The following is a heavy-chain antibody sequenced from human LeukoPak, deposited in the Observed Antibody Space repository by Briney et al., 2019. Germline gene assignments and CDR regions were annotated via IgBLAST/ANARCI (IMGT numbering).Heavy chain of an antibody. CDR1: GGSISSSSYY. J-gene: IGHJ4*02. Sequence: PSETLSLTCTVSGGSISSSSYYWGWIRQPLGTGLEWIGSIYYSGSTYYNPSLKSRVTISVDTSKNQFSLKLSSVTAADTAVYYCARHLGRRDYYDSSGYYWRGPHSPFDYWGQGTLVTVSS. CDR3: ARHLGRRDYYDSSGYYWRGPHSPFDY. CDR2: IYYSGST. D-gene: IGHD3-22*01. V-gene: IGHV4-39*01.